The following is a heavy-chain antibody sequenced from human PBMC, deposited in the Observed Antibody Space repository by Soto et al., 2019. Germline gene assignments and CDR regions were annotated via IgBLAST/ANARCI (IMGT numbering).Heavy chain of an antibody. J-gene: IGHJ4*02. Sequence: GVSLRRSCAASRLPLSTDCMHCGREAPGNGLECVSAISGSGGSTYYADPVKGRFTISRDNSMNALYLLMISLRAEKTAVYYCANAYTPYGDSALVNYWGQGTLVGVSS. D-gene: IGHD3-16*01. CDR2: ISGSGGST. V-gene: IGHV3-23*01. CDR3: ANAYTPYGDSALVNY. CDR1: RLPLSTDC.